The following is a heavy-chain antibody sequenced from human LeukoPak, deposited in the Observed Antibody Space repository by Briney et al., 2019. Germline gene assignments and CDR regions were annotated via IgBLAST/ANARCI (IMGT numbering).Heavy chain of an antibody. Sequence: VGSLRLSCEGSAVILSGDWSNWGRETPGEGLGGVASIKEDGSERQYVDSLKGGVSISRDNTKGPRFLRFNIRRAEDTAVYYCARDLGYCTTGVCHTSFAYWGQGTLVAVSS. CDR1: AVILSGDW. CDR2: IKEDGSER. V-gene: IGHV3-7*03. D-gene: IGHD2-8*01. J-gene: IGHJ4*02. CDR3: ARDLGYCTTGVCHTSFAY.